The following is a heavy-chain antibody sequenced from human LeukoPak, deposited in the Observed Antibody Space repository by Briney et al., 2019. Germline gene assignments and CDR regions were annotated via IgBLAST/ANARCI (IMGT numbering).Heavy chain of an antibody. CDR2: IYVDGRTT. CDR1: GFTFSNYW. CDR3: IRDFRSADL. Sequence: GGSLRLSCVASGFTFSNYWMHWVRQPPGKGLVWVSRIYVDGRTTDYADSVKGRFTISRDNAKNTVYLEMNSLSVEDTATYYCIRDFRSADLWGQGTLVTVTS. V-gene: IGHV3-74*01. J-gene: IGHJ5*02.